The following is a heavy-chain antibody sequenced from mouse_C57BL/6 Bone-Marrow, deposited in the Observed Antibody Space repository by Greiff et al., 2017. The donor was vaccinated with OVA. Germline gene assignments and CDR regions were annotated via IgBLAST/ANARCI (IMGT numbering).Heavy chain of an antibody. D-gene: IGHD1-1*01. Sequence: QVQLKESGAELVKPGASVKLSCKASGYTFTEYTIHWVKQRSGQGLAWIGWFYPGSGSIKYNEKFKDKATLTADKSSSTVYMELSRLTSEDSAVYFCARHETNVTTVVDPFAYWGQGTLVTVSA. CDR2: FYPGSGSI. CDR1: GYTFTEYT. V-gene: IGHV1-62-2*01. J-gene: IGHJ3*01. CDR3: ARHETNVTTVVDPFAY.